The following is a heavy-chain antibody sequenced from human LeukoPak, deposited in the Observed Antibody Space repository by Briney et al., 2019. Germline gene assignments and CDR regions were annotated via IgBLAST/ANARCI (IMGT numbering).Heavy chain of an antibody. V-gene: IGHV1-2*02. CDR2: INPNSGGT. CDR1: GYTFTSYD. Sequence: ASVKVSCKASGYTFTSYDINWVRQATGHGLEWMGWINPNSGGTNYAQKFQGRVTMTRDTSISTAYMELSSLRSEDTAVYYCAVGGVTQIGESFDYWGQGTLVTVSS. J-gene: IGHJ4*02. D-gene: IGHD3-10*01. CDR3: AVGGVTQIGESFDY.